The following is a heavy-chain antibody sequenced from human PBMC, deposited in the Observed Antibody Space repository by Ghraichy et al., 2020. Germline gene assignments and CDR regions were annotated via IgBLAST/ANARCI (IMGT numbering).Heavy chain of an antibody. J-gene: IGHJ5*02. CDR1: GFTFDAYG. CDR2: ISGDGADT. D-gene: IGHD1-1*01. CDR3: AKGLRTTYDFTFAL. Sequence: GGSLRLSCAASGFTFDAYGMHWVRQSPGKGLEWVSIISGDGADTDYVDSVKGRFTISSDNSKNSLYLQMNSLRIEDTAFYYCAKGLRTTYDFTFALWGQGTRVTVAS. V-gene: IGHV3-43*02.